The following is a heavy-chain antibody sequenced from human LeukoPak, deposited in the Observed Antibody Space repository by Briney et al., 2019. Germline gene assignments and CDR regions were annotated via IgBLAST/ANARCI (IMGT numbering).Heavy chain of an antibody. V-gene: IGHV4-59*01. J-gene: IGHJ6*02. CDR1: GGSISSVNW. CDR2: IYYSGST. Sequence: SGTLSLTCAVSGGSISSVNWWSWIRQPPGKGLEWIGYIYYSGSTNYNPSLKSRVTISVDTSKNQFSLKLSSVTAADTAVYYCARGYSYGHSYYYYGMDVWGQGTTVTVSS. CDR3: ARGYSYGHSYYYYGMDV. D-gene: IGHD5-18*01.